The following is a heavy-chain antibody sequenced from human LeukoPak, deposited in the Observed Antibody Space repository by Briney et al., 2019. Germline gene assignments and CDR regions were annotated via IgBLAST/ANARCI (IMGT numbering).Heavy chain of an antibody. V-gene: IGHV1-8*01. D-gene: IGHD3-10*01. CDR3: ARFGVTTGEYYYYYYMDV. CDR1: GYTFTSYD. J-gene: IGHJ6*03. Sequence: ASVKVSCKASGYTFTSYDINWARQATGQGLEWMGWMNPNSGNTGYAQKFQGRVTMTRNTSISTAYMELSSLRSEDTAVYYCARFGVTTGEYYYYYYMDVWGKGTTVTISS. CDR2: MNPNSGNT.